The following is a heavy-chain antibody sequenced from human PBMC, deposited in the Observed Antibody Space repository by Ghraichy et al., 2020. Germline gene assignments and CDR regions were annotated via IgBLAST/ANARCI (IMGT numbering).Heavy chain of an antibody. CDR2: FTWNSGSI. CDR1: GVTFDDYS. CDR3: AKDIFRRFYGYAFDI. V-gene: IGHV3-9*01. D-gene: IGHD3/OR15-3a*01. J-gene: IGHJ3*02. Sequence: GGSLRLSCAASGVTFDDYSMHWVRQAPGKGLEWVSGFTWNSGSIGYADSVKGRFTISRDNAKNFLYLQMNSLRAEDTALYYCAKDIFRRFYGYAFDIWGQGTMVTVSS.